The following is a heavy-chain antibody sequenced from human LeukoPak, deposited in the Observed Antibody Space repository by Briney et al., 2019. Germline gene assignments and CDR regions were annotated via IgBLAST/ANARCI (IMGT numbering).Heavy chain of an antibody. V-gene: IGHV4-59*01. J-gene: IGHJ4*02. D-gene: IGHD6-13*01. CDR1: GGSISTSY. CDR2: IYYSGST. CDR3: ARDRAAAGAGLYYFDY. Sequence: SETLSLTCTVSGGSISTSYWSWLRQSPGKGLEWIGYIYYSGSTNYNPSLKSRVTISVDTSKNQFSLKLSSVTAADTAVYYCARDRAAAGAGLYYFDYWGQGTLVTVSS.